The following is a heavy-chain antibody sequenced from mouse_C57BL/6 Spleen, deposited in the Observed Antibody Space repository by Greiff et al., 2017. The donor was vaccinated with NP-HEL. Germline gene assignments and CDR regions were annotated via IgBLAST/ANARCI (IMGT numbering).Heavy chain of an antibody. V-gene: IGHV1-52*01. CDR1: GYTFTSYW. CDR3: ARSQYDPYFDY. Sequence: QVQLQQPGAELVRPGSSVKLSCKASGYTFTSYWMHWVKQRPIQGLEWIGNIDPSDSETHYNQKFKDKATLTVDKSSSTAYMQLSSLTSEDSAVYYCARSQYDPYFDYWGQGTTLTVSS. D-gene: IGHD2-10*02. CDR2: IDPSDSET. J-gene: IGHJ2*01.